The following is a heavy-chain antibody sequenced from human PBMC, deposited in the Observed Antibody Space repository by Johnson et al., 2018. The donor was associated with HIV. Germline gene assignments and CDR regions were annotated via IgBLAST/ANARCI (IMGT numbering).Heavy chain of an antibody. CDR2: IRYDGSNK. V-gene: IGHV3-30*02. CDR1: GFTFSSYG. D-gene: IGHD2-15*01. J-gene: IGHJ3*02. Sequence: QVQLVESGGGLVQPGGSLRLSCVASGFTFSSYGMHWVRQAPGKGLEWVAFIRYDGSNKYYADSVKGRFTISRDNSKNTLYLQMNTLRAEDTAVYYCGGVGGTGSAVDMWGLGTMVNVAS. CDR3: GGVGGTGSAVDM.